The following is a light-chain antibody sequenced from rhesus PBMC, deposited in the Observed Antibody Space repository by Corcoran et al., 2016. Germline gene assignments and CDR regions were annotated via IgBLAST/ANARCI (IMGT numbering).Light chain of an antibody. CDR2: AAS. Sequence: DIQMTQSPSSLSASVGDRVTITCRASENGNKYLTWFQQKPGKAPKLLIYAASSLESGVPSRFSGLGSGTDFTLTISSLQPEDFAVYYCLQHNSYPYSFGQGTKVEIE. J-gene: IGKJ2*01. CDR3: LQHNSYPYS. CDR1: ENGNKY. V-gene: IGKV1S13*01.